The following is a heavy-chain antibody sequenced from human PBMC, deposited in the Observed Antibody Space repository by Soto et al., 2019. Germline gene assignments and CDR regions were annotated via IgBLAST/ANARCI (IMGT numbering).Heavy chain of an antibody. J-gene: IGHJ6*02. CDR1: EFTFSTYT. CDR2: ITSGSIYI. Sequence: DGSLRLSCAASEFTFSTYTTNLVRQAPGKELEGGSSITSGSIYIYYADSVKGRSTISRNDPTNSLYLQVNSLTAEDTAMYNCATSGPRGIAPPRLRRSMEVGGQGTTV. CDR3: ATSGPRGIAPPRLRRSMEV. D-gene: IGHD6-13*01. V-gene: IGHV3-21*01.